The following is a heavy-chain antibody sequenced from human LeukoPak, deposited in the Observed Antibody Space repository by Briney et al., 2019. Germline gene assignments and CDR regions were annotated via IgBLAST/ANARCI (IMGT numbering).Heavy chain of an antibody. CDR3: ARDYGSSSGDY. D-gene: IGHD6-6*01. CDR2: ISYDGSTK. V-gene: IGHV3-30*11. J-gene: IGHJ4*02. CDR1: GFTFRSYA. Sequence: VRSLRLSCAASGFTFRSYAMHWVRQAPGKGLEWGAVISYDGSTKYYADSVKGGFSISRDNSKNTLYLQMNSLRAEDTAVYYCARDYGSSSGDYWGQGTLVTVSS.